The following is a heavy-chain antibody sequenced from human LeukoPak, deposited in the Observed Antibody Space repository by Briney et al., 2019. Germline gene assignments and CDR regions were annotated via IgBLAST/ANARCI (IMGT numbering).Heavy chain of an antibody. CDR1: GFTFNNYG. Sequence: PGGSLRLSCASSGFTFNNYGMSWVRLAPGKGLGWVSGISGSGDNTYYADSVKGRFTISRDSSRDTLYLQMNSLRAEDTAVYYCAKSRSAVAVAGSNYWGQGTLVTVSS. J-gene: IGHJ4*02. V-gene: IGHV3-23*01. CDR3: AKSRSAVAVAGSNY. CDR2: ISGSGDNT. D-gene: IGHD6-19*01.